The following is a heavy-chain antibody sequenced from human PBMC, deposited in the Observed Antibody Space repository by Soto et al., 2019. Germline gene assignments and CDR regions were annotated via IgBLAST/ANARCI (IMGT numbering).Heavy chain of an antibody. D-gene: IGHD3-10*01. CDR3: AQLFRFIPMVRGGVDY. CDR2: ISGSGGST. CDR1: GFTFSSYA. V-gene: IGHV3-23*01. Sequence: EVQLLESGGGLVQPGGSLRLSCAASGFTFSSYAMSWVRQAPGKGLEWVSAISGSGGSTYYADSVKGRFTISRDNSKNSLYLKINSLRAEDMAVYYCAQLFRFIPMVRGGVDYWGQGTLVTVSS. J-gene: IGHJ4*02.